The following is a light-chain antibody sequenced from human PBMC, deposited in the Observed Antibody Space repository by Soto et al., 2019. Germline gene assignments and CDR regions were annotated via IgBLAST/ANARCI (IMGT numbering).Light chain of an antibody. Sequence: QSALTQPPSASGSPGQSVTISCTGTSSDVGGYNYVSWYQQHPGKAPKLMIFEVSKRPSGVPDRFSGSKSDNTASLTDSGLQAEDEADYHCSSYAGSYSFGVFGTGTKVTVL. V-gene: IGLV2-8*01. J-gene: IGLJ1*01. CDR3: SSYAGSYSFGV. CDR2: EVS. CDR1: SSDVGGYNY.